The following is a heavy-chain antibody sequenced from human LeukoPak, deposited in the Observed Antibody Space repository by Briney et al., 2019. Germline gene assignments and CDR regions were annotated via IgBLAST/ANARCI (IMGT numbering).Heavy chain of an antibody. CDR2: FDPEDGET. J-gene: IGHJ5*02. Sequence: ASVKVSCKVSGYTLIELSMHWVRQAPGKGLEWMGGFDPEDGETIYAQKFQGRVTMTEDTSTDTAYMELSSLRSEDTAVYYCATAGGYSGYYDPWGQGTLVTVSS. CDR1: GYTLIELS. V-gene: IGHV1-24*01. CDR3: ATAGGYSGYYDP. D-gene: IGHD5-12*01.